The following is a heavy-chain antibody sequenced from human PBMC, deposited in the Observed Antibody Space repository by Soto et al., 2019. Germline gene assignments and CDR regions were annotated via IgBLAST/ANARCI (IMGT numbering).Heavy chain of an antibody. CDR3: ARDGGSQQLSFDY. J-gene: IGHJ4*02. CDR2: INPNSGGT. D-gene: IGHD6-13*01. CDR1: GYTFTGYY. Sequence: QVQLVQSGAEVKKPGASVKVSCKASGYTFTGYYMHWVRQAPGQGLEWMGWINPNSGGTNYAQKFQGRVTMTRDTCISTAYMELSRLRSADTAVYSCARDGGSQQLSFDYWGKGTLVTVSS. V-gene: IGHV1-2*02.